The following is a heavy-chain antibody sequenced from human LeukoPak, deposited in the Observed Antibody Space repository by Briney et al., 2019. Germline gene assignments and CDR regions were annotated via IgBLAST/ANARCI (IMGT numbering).Heavy chain of an antibody. CDR3: ASSSSWPLFDY. CDR1: GASISHFY. Sequence: PSETLSLTCTVSGASISHFYWSWIRQPPGKGLEWIGYYYSSGRPNYNPSLGSRVSISVDTSKNQFSLELSSVTAADTAVYYCASSSSWPLFDYWGQGTLVTVSS. J-gene: IGHJ4*02. V-gene: IGHV4-59*08. D-gene: IGHD6-13*01. CDR2: YYSSGRP.